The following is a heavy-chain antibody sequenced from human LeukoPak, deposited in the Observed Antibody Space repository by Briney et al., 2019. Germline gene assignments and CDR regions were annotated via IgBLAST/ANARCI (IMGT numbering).Heavy chain of an antibody. J-gene: IGHJ4*02. V-gene: IGHV4-34*01. Sequence: SETLSLTCAVYGGSFSGYYWSWIRQPPGKGLEWIGEINHSGSTNYNPSLKSRVTISVDTTKNQFSLKLSSVTAADTAVYYCARLLSGSYPDYWGQGTLVTVSS. CDR2: INHSGST. CDR3: ARLLSGSYPDY. D-gene: IGHD1-26*01. CDR1: GGSFSGYY.